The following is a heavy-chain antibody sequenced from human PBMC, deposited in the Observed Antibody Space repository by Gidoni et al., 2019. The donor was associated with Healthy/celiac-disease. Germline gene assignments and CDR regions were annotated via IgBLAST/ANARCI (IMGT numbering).Heavy chain of an antibody. CDR2: INAGNGNT. J-gene: IGHJ5*02. CDR3: ARDVITIFGVPKGWFDP. CDR1: GYTFTSYA. D-gene: IGHD3-3*01. Sequence: QVQLVQSGAEVKKPGASVKVSCKASGYTFTSYAMHWVRQAPGQRLEWMGWINAGNGNTKYSQKFQGRVTITRDTSASTAYMELSSLRSEDTAVYYCARDVITIFGVPKGWFDPWGQGTLVTVSS. V-gene: IGHV1-3*01.